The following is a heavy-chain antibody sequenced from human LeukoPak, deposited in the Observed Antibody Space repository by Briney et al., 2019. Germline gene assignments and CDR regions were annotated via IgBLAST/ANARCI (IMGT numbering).Heavy chain of an antibody. CDR2: MSLSTSGK. Sequence: GGSLRLSYAASGFSFSDYDMSWVRQAPGKGLEWVSSMSLSTSGKTYADSVKGRFTVSTDKAKNTLYLQMDSLRAEDTAMYYCAKALTRWAFDMWGQGTMITVSS. CDR1: GFSFSDYD. V-gene: IGHV3-23*01. J-gene: IGHJ3*02. CDR3: AKALTRWAFDM. D-gene: IGHD3-16*01.